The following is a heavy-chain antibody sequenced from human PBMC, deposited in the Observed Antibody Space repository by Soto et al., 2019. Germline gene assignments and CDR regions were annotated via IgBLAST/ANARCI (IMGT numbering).Heavy chain of an antibody. Sequence: SETLSLTCTVSGGSISSYYWSWIRQPPGKGLEWIGYIYYSGSTNYNPSLKSRVTISVDTSKNQFSLKLSSVTAADTAVYYCASLGDYGDYGDDYWGQGTLVTVSS. CDR3: ASLGDYGDYGDDY. D-gene: IGHD4-17*01. J-gene: IGHJ4*02. CDR2: IYYSGST. V-gene: IGHV4-59*08. CDR1: GGSISSYY.